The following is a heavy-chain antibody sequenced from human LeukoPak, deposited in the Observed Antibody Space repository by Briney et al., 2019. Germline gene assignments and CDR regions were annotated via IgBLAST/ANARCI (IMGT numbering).Heavy chain of an antibody. CDR3: TRHSTMVNVFDI. CDR1: GGPNTSYY. D-gene: IGHD2-21*01. Sequence: NPSETLSLTCTVSGGPNTSYYPTPIPHPPPNQPQPNAYIYYTDSTNYNPSLNSRVTTTVDTSKNQSSLKLSSVTAADTAVYYSTRHSTMVNVFDIWGQGTMVTVSS. V-gene: IGHV4-59*01. CDR2: IYYTDST. J-gene: IGHJ3*02.